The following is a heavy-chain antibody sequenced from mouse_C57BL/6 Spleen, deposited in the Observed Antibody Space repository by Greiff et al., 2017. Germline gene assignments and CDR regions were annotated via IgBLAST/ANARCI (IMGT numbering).Heavy chain of an antibody. Sequence: QVQLQQPGAELVRPGSSVKLSCKASGYTFTSYWMDWVKQRPGQGLEWIGNIYPSDSDTHYNQKFKDKATLTVDKSSSTAYMQLISLTSEDYAVDYCAISTTVVARGYWGQGTTLTVSA. CDR1: GYTFTSYW. D-gene: IGHD1-1*01. J-gene: IGHJ2*01. CDR3: AISTTVVARGY. V-gene: IGHV1-61*01. CDR2: IYPSDSDT.